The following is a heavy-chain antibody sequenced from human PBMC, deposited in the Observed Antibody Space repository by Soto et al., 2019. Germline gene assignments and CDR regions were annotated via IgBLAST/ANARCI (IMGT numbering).Heavy chain of an antibody. Sequence: QVQVVQSGGEVKKPGASVKVSCKASGYTFTSYGISWVRQAPGQGLEWMGWISAHNGNTKYAQKFKGRVTLTTDTSTSTAYMELRSLRSDDTAVYYCARQPQIFDYWGQGTLVTVSS. CDR2: ISAHNGNT. CDR1: GYTFTSYG. CDR3: ARQPQIFDY. J-gene: IGHJ4*02. V-gene: IGHV1-18*04.